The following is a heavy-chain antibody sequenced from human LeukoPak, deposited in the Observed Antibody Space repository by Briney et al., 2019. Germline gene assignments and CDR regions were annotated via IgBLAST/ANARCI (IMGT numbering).Heavy chain of an antibody. CDR3: AREKGAYCGGDCYPDY. CDR2: IIPIFGTA. J-gene: IGHJ4*02. CDR1: GGTFSSYA. V-gene: IGHV1-69*01. D-gene: IGHD2-21*01. Sequence: GSSVKVSCKASGGTFSSYAISWVRQAPGQGLEWMGGIIPIFGTANYAQKFQGRVTITADESTSTAYMELSNLRSDDTAVYYCAREKGAYCGGDCYPDYWGQGTLVTVSS.